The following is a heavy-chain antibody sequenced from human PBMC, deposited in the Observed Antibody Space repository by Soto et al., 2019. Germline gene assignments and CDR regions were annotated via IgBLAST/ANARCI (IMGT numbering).Heavy chain of an antibody. CDR2: ISAYNGNT. J-gene: IGHJ3*02. CDR3: ARDSRYSGYDGSDAFDI. Sequence: QVPLVQSGAEVKKPGASVKVSCKASGYTFTSYGISWVRQAPGQGLEWMGWISAYNGNTNYAQKLQGRVTMTTDTSTSTAYMELRSLRSDDTAVYYCARDSRYSGYDGSDAFDIWGQGTMVTVSS. D-gene: IGHD5-12*01. V-gene: IGHV1-18*01. CDR1: GYTFTSYG.